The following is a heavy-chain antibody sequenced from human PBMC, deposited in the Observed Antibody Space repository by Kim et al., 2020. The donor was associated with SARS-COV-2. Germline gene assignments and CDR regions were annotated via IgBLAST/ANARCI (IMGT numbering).Heavy chain of an antibody. CDR3: STLQMATILPDY. V-gene: IGHV3-15*01. D-gene: IGHD5-12*01. CDR2: IKSNTDGGTT. CDR1: GFTFTNAW. J-gene: IGHJ4*02. Sequence: GGSLRLSCAASGFTFTNAWMSWVRQAPGKGLEWGGRIKSNTDGGTTDYAAPVQGRFTISRDDSINTLYLQMNSLKTEDTAVYYCSTLQMATILPDYWGQG.